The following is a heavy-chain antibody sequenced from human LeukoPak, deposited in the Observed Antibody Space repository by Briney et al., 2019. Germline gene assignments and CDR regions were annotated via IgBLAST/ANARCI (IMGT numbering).Heavy chain of an antibody. CDR2: IRGSGGST. D-gene: IGHD4-17*01. V-gene: IGHV3-23*01. CDR3: AKDLDDYGDHGWYFDL. Sequence: GGCLRLSYAASEFTFSSYAMSWVRLAQGKGGEWVSAIRGSGGSTYYADSVKGRFTISRDNSKNTLYLQMNRLRAEDTAVYYCAKDLDDYGDHGWYFDLWGRGTLVTVSS. J-gene: IGHJ2*01. CDR1: EFTFSSYA.